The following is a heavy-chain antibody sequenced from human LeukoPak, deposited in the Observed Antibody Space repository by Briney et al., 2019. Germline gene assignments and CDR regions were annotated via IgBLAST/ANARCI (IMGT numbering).Heavy chain of an antibody. CDR1: GHTFTGYY. V-gene: IGHV1-2*02. Sequence: ASVKVSCKASGHTFTGYYMHWVRQAPGQGLDWMGWINPTSGGTYYAQRFQGRVTITRDTSISTAYMELTRLRSDDTAVYYCARALTPSSAGTIDYWGQGTLVTVS. J-gene: IGHJ4*02. CDR3: ARALTPSSAGTIDY. D-gene: IGHD6-13*01. CDR2: INPTSGGT.